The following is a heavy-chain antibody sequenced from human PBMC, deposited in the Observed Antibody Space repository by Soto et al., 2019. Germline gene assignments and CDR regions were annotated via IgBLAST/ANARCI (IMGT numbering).Heavy chain of an antibody. CDR1: VFTFSYYY. D-gene: IGHD6-13*01. V-gene: IGHV3-11*01. CDR3: ATHGPQQLVPTGD. J-gene: IGHJ4*02. CDR2: ISSSGSTI. Sequence: RLSYAPSVFTFSYYYMRLIRQAPGKGLEWVSYISSSGSTIYYADSVKGRFTISRDNAKNSLYLQMNSLRAEDTAVYYCATHGPQQLVPTGDWGQGTLVTVSS.